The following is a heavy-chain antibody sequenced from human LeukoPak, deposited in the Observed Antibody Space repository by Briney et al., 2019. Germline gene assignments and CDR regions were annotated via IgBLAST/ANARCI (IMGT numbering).Heavy chain of an antibody. D-gene: IGHD5-18*01. CDR2: IYSSGST. CDR3: ARRVVDTAMTWANWFDP. Sequence: SETLSLTCAVSGGPLTSYYWSWIRQPPGKGLEWIGYIYSSGSTNYNPSLKSRVTMSLDTSKNQFSLLLISVTAADTAVYYCARRVVDTAMTWANWFDPWGQGTLVTVSS. CDR1: GGPLTSYY. V-gene: IGHV4-59*08. J-gene: IGHJ5*02.